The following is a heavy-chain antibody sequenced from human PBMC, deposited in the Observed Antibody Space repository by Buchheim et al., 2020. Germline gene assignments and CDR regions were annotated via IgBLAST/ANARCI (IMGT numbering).Heavy chain of an antibody. D-gene: IGHD6-19*01. CDR2: INHSGST. CDR3: ARGPSTGIAVASGDY. CDR1: GGSFSGYY. V-gene: IGHV4-34*01. Sequence: QVQLQQWGAGLLKPSETLSLTCAVYGGSFSGYYWSWIRQPPGKGLEGIGEINHSGSTNYNPSLKSRVTISVDTSKNQFSLKLGSVTAADTAVYYCARGPSTGIAVASGDYWGQGTL. J-gene: IGHJ4*02.